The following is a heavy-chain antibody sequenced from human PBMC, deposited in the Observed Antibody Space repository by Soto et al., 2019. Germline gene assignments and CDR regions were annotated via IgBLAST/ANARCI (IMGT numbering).Heavy chain of an antibody. Sequence: ASVKVSCKASGYTFTGYYMHWVRQAPGQGLEWMGWINPNSGGTNYAQKFQGWVTMTRDTSISTAYMELSRLRSDDTAVYYCARVGNRELYYFDYWGQATLVTVSS. J-gene: IGHJ4*02. CDR3: ARVGNRELYYFDY. CDR1: GYTFTGYY. CDR2: INPNSGGT. V-gene: IGHV1-2*04. D-gene: IGHD3-10*01.